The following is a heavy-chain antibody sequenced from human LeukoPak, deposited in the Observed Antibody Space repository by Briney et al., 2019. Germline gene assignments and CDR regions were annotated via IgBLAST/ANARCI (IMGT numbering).Heavy chain of an antibody. Sequence: SETLSLTCTVSGGSISSYYWSWIRQPPGKGLEWIAYIYNSGITNYSPSLKSRVTISVDTSRNQFSLKLSSVTAADTAVYYCARVSPKYLTHYFDDWGQGALVTVSS. D-gene: IGHD2-2*01. CDR1: GGSISSYY. J-gene: IGHJ4*02. CDR3: ARVSPKYLTHYFDD. V-gene: IGHV4-59*01. CDR2: IYNSGIT.